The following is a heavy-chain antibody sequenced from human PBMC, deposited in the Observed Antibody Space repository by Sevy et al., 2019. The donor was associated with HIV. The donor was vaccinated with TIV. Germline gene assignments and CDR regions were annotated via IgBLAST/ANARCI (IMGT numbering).Heavy chain of an antibody. D-gene: IGHD3-22*01. CDR1: GFTFNTHA. Sequence: GGSLRLSCAASGFTFNTHAMTWVRQAPGKGLEWVSVISGPGLSTYYADSVKGRFTISRDNSKNTLYLKMNSLSADDTATYYCAKALNPALESMIEVVLRTLKGFDVWGQGTMVTVSS. J-gene: IGHJ3*01. CDR2: ISGPGLST. CDR3: AKALNPALESMIEVVLRTLKGFDV. V-gene: IGHV3-23*01.